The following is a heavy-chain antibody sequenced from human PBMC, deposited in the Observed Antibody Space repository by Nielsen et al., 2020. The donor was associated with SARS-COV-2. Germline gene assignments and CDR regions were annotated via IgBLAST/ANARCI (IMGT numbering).Heavy chain of an antibody. CDR2: IDPSDSYT. J-gene: IGHJ6*02. CDR1: GYSFTSYW. D-gene: IGHD4-17*01. V-gene: IGHV5-10-1*01. Sequence: GESLKISCKGSGYSFTSYWISWVRQMPGKGLEWMGRIDPSDSYTNYSPSFQGHVTISADKSISTAYLQWSSLRASDTAMYYCARRGDPYYYYGMDVWGQGTTVTVSS. CDR3: ARRGDPYYYYGMDV.